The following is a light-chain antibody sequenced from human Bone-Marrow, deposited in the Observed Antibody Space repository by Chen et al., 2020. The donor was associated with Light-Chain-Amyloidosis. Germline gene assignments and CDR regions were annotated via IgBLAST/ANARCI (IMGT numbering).Light chain of an antibody. CDR1: DLPTTC. V-gene: IGLV3-25*03. CDR2: RDT. CDR3: QSAESSRTYEEI. Sequence: SYELTQPLSVSVSPGQTARITCPGDDLPTTCAYWYQQKPCQAPVLVILRDTEWPSGVSERFSESSSETTVTFTINSVQAEDEGDKHCQSAESSRTYEEIFGGGTKLTGL. J-gene: IGLJ2*01.